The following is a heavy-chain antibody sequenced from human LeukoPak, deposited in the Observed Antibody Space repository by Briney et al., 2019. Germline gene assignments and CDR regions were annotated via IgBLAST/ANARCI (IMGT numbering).Heavy chain of an antibody. CDR2: IYYSDSV. J-gene: IGHJ6*03. CDR3: ARHHDSYYYYYIDV. CDR1: GGSISSNTYY. Sequence: SETLSLTCIVSGGSISSNTYYWGWIRQPPGKGLEWIGSIYYSDSVYYNTALKSRVSMSVDTSKNQFSLKLSFVTAADTAVYYCARHHDSYYYYYIDVWGSGTTVTVSS. V-gene: IGHV4-39*01.